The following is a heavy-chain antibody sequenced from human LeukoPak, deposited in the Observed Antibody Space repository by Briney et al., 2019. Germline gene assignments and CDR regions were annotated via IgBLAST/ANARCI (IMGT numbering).Heavy chain of an antibody. CDR3: TRYNNDHFDY. Sequence: PGGSLRLSCAASGFTFSSYWMSWVRQAPGKGLEWVASIKEDGSEQYYVDSVKGRFTISRDNSKNTMSVQMDDLRAEDTAVYYCTRYNNDHFDYWGQGTLVTVSS. CDR2: IKEDGSEQ. CDR1: GFTFSSYW. J-gene: IGHJ4*02. V-gene: IGHV3-7*01. D-gene: IGHD1-14*01.